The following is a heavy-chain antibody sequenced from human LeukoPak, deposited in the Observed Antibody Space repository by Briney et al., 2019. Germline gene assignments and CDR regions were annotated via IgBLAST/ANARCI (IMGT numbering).Heavy chain of an antibody. Sequence: GGSLRLSCAASGFTFRSYAMSGVRRAPGEGVEWVSAISGSGGSTYYAASVKGRFTISRDNSKNTLYLQMNSPRAEDTAVYYCAKEPSIGMDVWGQGTTVTVSS. J-gene: IGHJ6*02. CDR3: AKEPSIGMDV. CDR1: GFTFRSYA. CDR2: ISGSGGST. V-gene: IGHV3-23*01.